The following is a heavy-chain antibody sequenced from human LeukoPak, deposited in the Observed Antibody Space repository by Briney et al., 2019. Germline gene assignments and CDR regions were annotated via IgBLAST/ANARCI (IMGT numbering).Heavy chain of an antibody. CDR1: GFIFSSYG. D-gene: IGHD6-13*01. CDR3: ARSAGSSNWYEGYYFDY. CDR2: IKEDGSEK. V-gene: IGHV3-7*01. J-gene: IGHJ4*02. Sequence: PGGSLRLSCAASGFIFSSYGMNWVRQAPGKGLEWVANIKEDGSEKYYVDSVKGRFTISRDNAKNSLYLQMNSLTAEDTAVYYCARSAGSSNWYEGYYFDYWGQGTLVTVSS.